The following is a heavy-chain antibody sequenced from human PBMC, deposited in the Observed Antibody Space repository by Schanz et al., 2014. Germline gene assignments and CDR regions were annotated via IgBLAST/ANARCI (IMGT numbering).Heavy chain of an antibody. CDR1: GGTFSSYT. CDR2: IIPVLNIA. V-gene: IGHV1-69*08. CDR3: AREVGLYDRGWFDP. J-gene: IGHJ5*02. Sequence: QLQLVQSGAEVKKPGSSVKVSCKLSGGTFSSYTISWMRQAPGQGLEWMGKIIPVLNIATYAQRFQGRVSITADTSTNTAYMELSRLRSEDTAVYYCAREVGLYDRGWFDPWGQGTLVTVSS. D-gene: IGHD3-22*01.